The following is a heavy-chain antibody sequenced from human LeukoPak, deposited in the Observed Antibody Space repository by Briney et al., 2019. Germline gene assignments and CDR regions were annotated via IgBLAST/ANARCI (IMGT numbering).Heavy chain of an antibody. Sequence: GGSLRLSCAASGFTFSSYAMHWVRQAPGKGLEWVAVISYDGSNKYYADSVKGRFTISRDNSKNTLYLQMNSLRAEDTAVYYCARLIAVAGTGGDYWGQGTLVTVSS. CDR1: GFTFSSYA. J-gene: IGHJ4*02. D-gene: IGHD6-19*01. V-gene: IGHV3-30-3*01. CDR2: ISYDGSNK. CDR3: ARLIAVAGTGGDY.